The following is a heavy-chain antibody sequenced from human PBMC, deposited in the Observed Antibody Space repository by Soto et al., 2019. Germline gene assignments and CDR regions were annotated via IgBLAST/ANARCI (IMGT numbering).Heavy chain of an antibody. V-gene: IGHV4-34*01. CDR1: GGSFSLYY. J-gene: IGHJ6*02. Sequence: SETLSLTCAVSGGSFSLYYWTWIRQPPGKGLEWLGEINYSGNTNYKPSLKSRASISVDTSKTQFSLKLRSVTAADTALYYCARARRGDYRSRGGFGMDVWGQGTTVTVSS. CDR3: ARARRGDYRSRGGFGMDV. D-gene: IGHD3-16*01. CDR2: INYSGNT.